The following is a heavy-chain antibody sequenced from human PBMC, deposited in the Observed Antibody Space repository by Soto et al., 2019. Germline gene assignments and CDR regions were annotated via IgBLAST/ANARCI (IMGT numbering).Heavy chain of an antibody. Sequence: KTSETLSLTCTVSGASISSYYWIWIRQPAGKGLEWIGRVFISGSTNYNPSLESRVTMSVDTSKNQFSLRLSSVTAADTAVYYCASALLDFGDYYFHYWGRGALVTVS. CDR3: ASALLDFGDYYFHY. CDR1: GASISSYY. D-gene: IGHD4-17*01. J-gene: IGHJ4*02. V-gene: IGHV4-4*07. CDR2: VFISGST.